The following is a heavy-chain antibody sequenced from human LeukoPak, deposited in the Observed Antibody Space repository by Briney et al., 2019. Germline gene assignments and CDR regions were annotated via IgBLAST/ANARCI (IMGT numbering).Heavy chain of an antibody. V-gene: IGHV3-43D*03. D-gene: IGHD3-10*01. J-gene: IGHJ4*02. CDR3: AKDMAAYYYASGNIDY. Sequence: GGSLRLSCAASGFTFEDYAMHGVRQAPGKGLEWVSLISWDGGSTYYADSVKGRFTISRDNSKNSLYLQMNSLRAEDTALYYCAKDMAAYYYASGNIDYWGQGTLVTVSS. CDR1: GFTFEDYA. CDR2: ISWDGGST.